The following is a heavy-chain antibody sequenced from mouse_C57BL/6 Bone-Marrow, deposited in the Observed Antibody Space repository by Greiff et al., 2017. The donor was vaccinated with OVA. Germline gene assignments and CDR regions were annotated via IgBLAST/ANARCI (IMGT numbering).Heavy chain of an antibody. Sequence: EVMLVESGGGLVQSGRSLRLSCATSGFTFSDFYMEWVRQAPGKGLEWIAASRNKANDYTTEYSASVKGRFIVSRDTSQSILYLQMNALRAEDTAIYYCARDGEGPHWYFDVWGTGTTVTVSS. CDR2: SRNKANDYTT. V-gene: IGHV7-1*01. J-gene: IGHJ1*03. CDR3: ARDGEGPHWYFDV. D-gene: IGHD6-1*01. CDR1: GFTFSDFY.